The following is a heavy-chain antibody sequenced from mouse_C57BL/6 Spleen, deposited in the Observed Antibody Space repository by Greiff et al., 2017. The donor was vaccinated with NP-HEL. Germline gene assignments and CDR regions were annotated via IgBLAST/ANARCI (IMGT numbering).Heavy chain of an antibody. V-gene: IGHV2-6*03. CDR1: GFSLTSYG. Sequence: QVQLKESGPGLVAPSQSLSITCTVSGFSLTSYGVHWVRQPPGKGLEWLGVIWSDGSTTYNSALNSRLTISKDNSKSQVFLKMNSLQTDDTAMYYCARNWDDYAMDYWGQGTSVTVSS. J-gene: IGHJ4*01. CDR2: IWSDGST. D-gene: IGHD4-1*01. CDR3: ARNWDDYAMDY.